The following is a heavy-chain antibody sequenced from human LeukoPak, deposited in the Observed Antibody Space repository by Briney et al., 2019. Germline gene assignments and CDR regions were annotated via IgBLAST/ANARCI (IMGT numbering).Heavy chain of an antibody. CDR1: GDSVSSNSGA. D-gene: IGHD1-14*01. Sequence: SQTLSLTCDISGDSVSSNSGAWNSVRQSPSRGLEWLGKTYYRSKWNNDYTVSVKDRITINPDTSKDQFSLQLNSVTPEDKAVYYCAREVFKYGRFYFDYWGQGTPVTVSS. CDR2: TYYRSKWNN. J-gene: IGHJ4*02. CDR3: AREVFKYGRFYFDY. V-gene: IGHV6-1*01.